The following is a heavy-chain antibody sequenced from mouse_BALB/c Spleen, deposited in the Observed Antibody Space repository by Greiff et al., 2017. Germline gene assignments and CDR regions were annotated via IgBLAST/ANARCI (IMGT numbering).Heavy chain of an antibody. Sequence: QVQLKQPGAELVRPGASVKLSCKASGYTFTSYWINWVKQRPGQGLEWIGNIYPSDSYTNYNQKFKDKATLTVDKSSSTAYMQLSSPTSEDSAVYYCTRPSIYYGNYFDDWGQGTTLTVSS. J-gene: IGHJ2*01. V-gene: IGHV1-69*02. CDR1: GYTFTSYW. CDR2: IYPSDSYT. CDR3: TRPSIYYGNYFDD. D-gene: IGHD2-1*01.